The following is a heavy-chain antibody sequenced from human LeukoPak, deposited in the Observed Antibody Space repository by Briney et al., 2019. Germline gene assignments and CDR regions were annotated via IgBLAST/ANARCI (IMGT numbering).Heavy chain of an antibody. J-gene: IGHJ4*02. CDR2: IYTGGST. D-gene: IGHD4-17*01. Sequence: PGGSLRLSCAASGLTVSSNYMSWVRQAPGKGLEWVSVIYTGGSTYYADSVKGRFTISRDNSKNTLCLQMNSLRAEDTAVYYCANDRGDYDYWGQGTLVTVSS. CDR1: GLTVSSNY. CDR3: ANDRGDYDY. V-gene: IGHV3-53*01.